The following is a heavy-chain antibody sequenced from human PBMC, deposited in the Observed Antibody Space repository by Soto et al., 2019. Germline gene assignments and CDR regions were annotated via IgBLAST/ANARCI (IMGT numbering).Heavy chain of an antibody. CDR1: GFTVSSNY. D-gene: IGHD3-16*01. CDR3: SRDARLDYGIDV. CDR2: IYSGGST. V-gene: IGHV3-53*02. Sequence: EVQLVETGGGLIQPGGSARLSCAVSGFTVSSNYMSWVRQAPGKGLEWVSVIYSGGSTYYADSVKGRFTISRDNSKNTLYLQMNSLRAEDTAVYYCSRDARLDYGIDVWGQGTTVTVSS. J-gene: IGHJ6*02.